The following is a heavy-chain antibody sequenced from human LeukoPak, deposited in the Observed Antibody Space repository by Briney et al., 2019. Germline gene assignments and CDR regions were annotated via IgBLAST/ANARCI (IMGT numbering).Heavy chain of an antibody. CDR2: ISYDGSNK. CDR1: GFTLSSYG. J-gene: IGHJ6*03. CDR3: ARALDSSSSYYYYYMDV. Sequence: PGGSLRLSCAASGFTLSSYGMHWVRQAPGKGLEWMAVISYDGSNKYYADSVKGRFTISRDNSKNTLYLQMNSLRAEDTAVYYCARALDSSSSYYYYYMDVWGKGTTVTVSS. D-gene: IGHD6-6*01. V-gene: IGHV3-30*03.